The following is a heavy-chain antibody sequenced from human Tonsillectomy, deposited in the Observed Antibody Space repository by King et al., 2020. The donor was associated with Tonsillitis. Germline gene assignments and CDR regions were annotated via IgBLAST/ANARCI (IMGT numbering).Heavy chain of an antibody. D-gene: IGHD2-8*01. V-gene: IGHV4-30-2*01. CDR1: GGSISSGGYS. CDR3: ARSGCDFDY. CDR2: IYHTGST. J-gene: IGHJ4*02. Sequence: QLQESGSGLVKPSQTLSLTCAVSGGSISSGGYSWSWIRQPPGKGLEWIGYIYHTGSTYYNPSLKSRVTMSLDRSKNQFSLKLSSVTAADTAMYYCARSGCDFDYWGQGTLVTVSS.